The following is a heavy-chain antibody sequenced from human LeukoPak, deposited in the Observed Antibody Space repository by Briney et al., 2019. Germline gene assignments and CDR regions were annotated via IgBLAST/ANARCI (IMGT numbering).Heavy chain of an antibody. D-gene: IGHD2-15*01. V-gene: IGHV1-2*02. CDR2: INPDNGGT. CDR1: GYSFSDYY. J-gene: IGHJ5*02. Sequence: ASVKVSCKASGYSFSDYYVHWLRQAPGQGLEWMGWINPDNGGTNYAQNFQGRVTMSRDTSISTAYMDLSRLTSDDTAVFYCVRESRVGNWFDPWGQGTQVTVSS. CDR3: VRESRVGNWFDP.